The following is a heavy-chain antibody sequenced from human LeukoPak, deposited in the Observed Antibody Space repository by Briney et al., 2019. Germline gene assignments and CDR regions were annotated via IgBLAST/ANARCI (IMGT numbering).Heavy chain of an antibody. J-gene: IGHJ3*02. CDR2: IIPIFGTA. CDR1: GGTFSSYA. V-gene: IGHV1-69*06. CDR3: ARGPGFSYSGSYYGAFDI. D-gene: IGHD1-26*01. Sequence: WASVKVSCKASGGTFSSYAISWVRQAPGQGLEWMGGIIPIFGTANYAQKFQGRVTITADKSTSTAYMELSSLRSEDTAVYYCARGPGFSYSGSYYGAFDIWGQGTMVTVSS.